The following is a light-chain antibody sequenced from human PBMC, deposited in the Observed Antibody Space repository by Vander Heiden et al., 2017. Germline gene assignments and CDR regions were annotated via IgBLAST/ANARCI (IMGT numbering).Light chain of an antibody. V-gene: IGKV1-39*01. CDR3: RQSESNGPT. J-gene: IGKJ1*01. CDR2: AAS. CDR1: QSISSY. Sequence: DIQMTQSPSSLSASVGDRVTITCRASQSISSYLNSYQQKPGKAPKLLLYAASSLQSAVLSTFSGSGSARAFTLTIIRMQPADFATYYCRQSESNGPTFGQGTKVEIK.